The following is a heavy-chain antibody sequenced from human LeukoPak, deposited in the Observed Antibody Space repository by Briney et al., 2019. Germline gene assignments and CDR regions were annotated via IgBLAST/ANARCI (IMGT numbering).Heavy chain of an antibody. Sequence: WGSLRLSCAASGVTFSSYDMHWVRQATGKGLEWVSAIGTAGDTYYPGSVKGRFTISRENAKNSLYLQMNSLRAGDTAVYYCARGGLYGDYVVRPTSPILPDYRGQGTLVTVSS. CDR1: GVTFSSYD. J-gene: IGHJ4*02. CDR2: IGTAGDT. V-gene: IGHV3-13*01. CDR3: ARGGLYGDYVVRPTSPILPDY. D-gene: IGHD4-17*01.